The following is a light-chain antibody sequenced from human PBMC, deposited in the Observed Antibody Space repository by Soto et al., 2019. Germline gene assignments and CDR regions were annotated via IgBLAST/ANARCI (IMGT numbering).Light chain of an antibody. V-gene: IGLV2-14*01. CDR3: SSYTVINTAV. CDR1: SSDVGAYNY. CDR2: EVD. Sequence: QSVLTQPASVSGSPGQSISISCTGSSSDVGAYNYVAWYQQKPGKAPKLLIYEVDNRPSGISHRFSVSKSGNTASLTISGLQTEDEEDYYCSSYTVINTAVFGGGTKLTVL. J-gene: IGLJ3*02.